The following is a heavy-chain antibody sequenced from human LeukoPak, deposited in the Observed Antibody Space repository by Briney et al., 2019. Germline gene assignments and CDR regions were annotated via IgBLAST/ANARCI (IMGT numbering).Heavy chain of an antibody. J-gene: IGHJ5*02. CDR3: ARGSGGWYHWFDP. D-gene: IGHD6-19*01. Sequence: SETLSLTCTVSGGSISSSSYYWGWIRQPPGKGLEWIGSISYSGSTYYNPSLKSRVTISVDTSKNQFSLKLSSVTAADTAVYYCARGSGGWYHWFDPWGQGTLVTVSS. V-gene: IGHV4-39*07. CDR2: ISYSGST. CDR1: GGSISSSSYY.